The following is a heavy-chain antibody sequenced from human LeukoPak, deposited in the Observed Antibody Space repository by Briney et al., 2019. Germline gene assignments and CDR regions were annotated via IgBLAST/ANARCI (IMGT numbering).Heavy chain of an antibody. CDR2: ISSSGSYI. V-gene: IGHV3-21*01. CDR3: ARGATGGAFDI. Sequence: PGGSLRLSCAASGFTFSSYSMNWVRQAPGKGLEWVSSISSSGSYIYYADSVKGRFTISRDNAKNSLYLQMNSLRAEDTAVYYCARGATGGAFDIWGQGTMVTVSS. CDR1: GFTFSSYS. D-gene: IGHD5-24*01. J-gene: IGHJ3*02.